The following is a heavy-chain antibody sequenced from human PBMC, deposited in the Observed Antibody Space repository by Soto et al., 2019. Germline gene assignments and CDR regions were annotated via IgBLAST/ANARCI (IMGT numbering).Heavy chain of an antibody. CDR2: IIPIFGTA. V-gene: IGHV1-69*01. CDR3: ARASLHFSGYDYFDL. D-gene: IGHD5-12*01. J-gene: IGHJ4*02. Sequence: QGQLVHSGAEVKKPGSSVKVSCKASGGTFSSYAISWVRQAPGQGLEWMGGIIPIFGTANYAQKFQGRVTITADESTSTAYMELGSLRTDDTAVYYCARASLHFSGYDYFDLWGQGTLVTVSS. CDR1: GGTFSSYA.